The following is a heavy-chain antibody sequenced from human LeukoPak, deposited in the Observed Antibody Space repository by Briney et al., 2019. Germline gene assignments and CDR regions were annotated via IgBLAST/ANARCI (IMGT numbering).Heavy chain of an antibody. D-gene: IGHD3-10*01. CDR1: GSTFSSYG. J-gene: IGHJ4*02. CDR2: ISYDGSNK. CDR3: AKGLWFGELLSNFDY. V-gene: IGHV3-30*18. Sequence: HTGGSLRLSCAASGSTFSSYGMHWVRQAPGKGLEWVAVISYDGSNKYYADSVKGRFTISRDNSKNTLYLQMNSLRAEDTAVYYCAKGLWFGELLSNFDYWGQGTLVTVSS.